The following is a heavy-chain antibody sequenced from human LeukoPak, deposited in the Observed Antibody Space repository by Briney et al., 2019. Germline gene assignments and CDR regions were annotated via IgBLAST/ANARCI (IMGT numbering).Heavy chain of an antibody. J-gene: IGHJ4*01. Sequence: GGSLRLSCAASGFTVSINYMSWVRQAPGKGVEWVSVIYSGGSTNYADSVKGRFTISRDNSKNTLFLQMNSLRAEDTAVYYCARGYSSSWTSFDLWGHGTLVTVSS. D-gene: IGHD6-13*01. CDR2: IYSGGST. CDR1: GFTVSINY. V-gene: IGHV3-53*01. CDR3: ARGYSSSWTSFDL.